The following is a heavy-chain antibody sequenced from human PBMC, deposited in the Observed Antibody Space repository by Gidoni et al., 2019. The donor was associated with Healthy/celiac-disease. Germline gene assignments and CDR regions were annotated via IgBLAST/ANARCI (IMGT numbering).Heavy chain of an antibody. J-gene: IGHJ4*02. CDR1: GFTCSRHV. CDR2: ISDDGSNK. Sequence: QVQLVESGGGVVLPGRSRRHYCAAYGFTCSRHVMHWVRQAPGTGLEWVAVISDDGSNKYYADSVKGRFTISRDNSKNTLYLQMNSLRAEDTAVYYCARGMITFGGVIPRYYFDYWGQGTLVTVSS. CDR3: ARGMITFGGVIPRYYFDY. V-gene: IGHV3-30*03. D-gene: IGHD3-16*02.